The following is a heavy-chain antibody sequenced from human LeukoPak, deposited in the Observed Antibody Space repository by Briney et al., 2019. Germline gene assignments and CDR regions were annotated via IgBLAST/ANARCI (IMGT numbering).Heavy chain of an antibody. Sequence: PGGSLRLSCAPSGFPFSSYGFTWVRRAPGKGLEWVAVISYDGSNKYYADSVKGRFTISRDNSKNTLYLQMNSLRAEDTAVYYCAKGTTLVYWGQGTLVTVSS. V-gene: IGHV3-30*18. J-gene: IGHJ4*02. CDR1: GFPFSSYG. CDR2: ISYDGSNK. D-gene: IGHD2-8*02. CDR3: AKGTTLVY.